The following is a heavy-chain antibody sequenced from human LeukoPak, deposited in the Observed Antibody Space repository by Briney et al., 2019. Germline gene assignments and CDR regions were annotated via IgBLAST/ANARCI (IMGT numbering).Heavy chain of an antibody. CDR1: GYTSTSYG. J-gene: IGHJ1*01. CDR2: ISVYNGNT. CDR3: ARGPPVKATGYFQH. D-gene: IGHD4-17*01. Sequence: ASVKVSCKASGYTSTSYGISWVRQAPGQGLEWMGWISVYNGNTDYAQKFQGRVTMATDTSTSTAYMTLRSLRSDDTAVYYCARGPPVKATGYFQHWGQGTLVTVSS. V-gene: IGHV1-18*01.